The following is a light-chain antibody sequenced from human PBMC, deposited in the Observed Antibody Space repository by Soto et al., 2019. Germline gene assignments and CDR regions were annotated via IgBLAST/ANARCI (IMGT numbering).Light chain of an antibody. CDR2: GNN. V-gene: IGLV1-40*01. CDR3: QSYDSSLSVWV. J-gene: IGLJ3*02. CDR1: SSNIGAGYD. Sequence: QSVLTQPPSVSGAPGQRVTISCTGSSSNIGAGYDVHWYQHLPGTAPRLLIYGNNNRPPGVPDRFSGSKSGTSASLAITGLQAEDEADYYCQSYDSSLSVWVFGGGTKLTVL.